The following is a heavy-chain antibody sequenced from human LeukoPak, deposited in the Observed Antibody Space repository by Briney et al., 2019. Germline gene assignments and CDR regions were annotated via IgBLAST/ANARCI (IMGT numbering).Heavy chain of an antibody. CDR2: ISYDGSNK. CDR1: GFTFSTYG. V-gene: IGHV3-30*18. D-gene: IGHD6-19*01. CDR3: AKDRWAVAGFDY. J-gene: IGHJ4*02. Sequence: PGGSLGLSCAASGFTFSTYGMHWVRQAPGKGLEWATLISYDGSNKYYADSVKGRFTISRDNSKNTLYLQMDSLRVEDTAVYYCAKDRWAVAGFDYWGQGTLVTVSS.